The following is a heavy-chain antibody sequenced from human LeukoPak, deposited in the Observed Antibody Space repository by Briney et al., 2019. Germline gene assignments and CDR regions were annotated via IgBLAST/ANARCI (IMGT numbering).Heavy chain of an antibody. D-gene: IGHD3-22*01. J-gene: IGHJ4*02. CDR3: ARASSGYYYPSDY. Sequence: PSQTLSLTCTVSGGSISGGDYYWSWIRQPPGKGLEWIGYIYYSGSTYYNPSLKSRVTISVDTSKDQFSLKLSSVTAADTAVYYCARASSGYYYPSDYWGQGTLVTVSS. V-gene: IGHV4-30-4*08. CDR1: GGSISGGDYY. CDR2: IYYSGST.